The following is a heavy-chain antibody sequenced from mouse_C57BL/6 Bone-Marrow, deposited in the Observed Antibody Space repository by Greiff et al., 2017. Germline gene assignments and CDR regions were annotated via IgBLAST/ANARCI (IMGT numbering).Heavy chain of an antibody. V-gene: IGHV1-72*01. Sequence: VQLQQPGAELVKPGASVTLSCKAPGYTFTSYWTHWVKKRPGRGLEWIGRIDPNGGGTKTNEQFRSKATLTVDKPSSTAYMQLSSLTSEDSAVYYSAREKGEIYYYGSSPFAYWGQGTLVTVSA. CDR3: AREKGEIYYYGSSPFAY. D-gene: IGHD1-1*01. CDR1: GYTFTSYW. CDR2: IDPNGGGT. J-gene: IGHJ3*01.